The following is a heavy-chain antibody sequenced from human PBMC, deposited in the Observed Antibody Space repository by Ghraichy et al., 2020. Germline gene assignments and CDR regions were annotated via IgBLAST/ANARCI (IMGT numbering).Heavy chain of an antibody. V-gene: IGHV3-48*02. CDR2: ISSGGLTI. J-gene: IGHJ4*02. Sequence: GGSLRLSCAASGFSFSTYSMNWVRQAPGKGLEWVSYISSGGLTIYYADSVKGRFTISRDNAKNSLYLQMNSLRDEDTAVYYCACHGGDCPRGGQGTLVTVSS. CDR3: ACHGGDCPR. D-gene: IGHD2-21*02. CDR1: GFSFSTYS.